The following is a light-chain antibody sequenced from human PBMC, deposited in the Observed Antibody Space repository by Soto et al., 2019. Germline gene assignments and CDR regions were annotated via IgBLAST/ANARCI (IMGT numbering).Light chain of an antibody. Sequence: QSVLTQPPSASGSPGQSVTISCTGTSSDVGVYNYVSWYQQHPGKAPKLMIYDVTKRPSGVPDRFSGSKSGNTASLTVSGLQAEDEADYYCISYAGSSIWVFGGGTKVTVL. CDR3: ISYAGSSIWV. CDR1: SSDVGVYNY. J-gene: IGLJ3*02. V-gene: IGLV2-8*01. CDR2: DVT.